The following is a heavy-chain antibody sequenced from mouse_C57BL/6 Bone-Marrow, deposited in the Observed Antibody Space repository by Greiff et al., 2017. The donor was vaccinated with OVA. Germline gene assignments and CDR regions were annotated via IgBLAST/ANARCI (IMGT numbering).Heavy chain of an antibody. CDR2: ISNLAYSI. CDR3: ARQDYYGRGFAY. Sequence: EVKVVESGGGLVQPGGSLKLSCAASGFTFSDYGMAWVRQAPRKGPEWVAFISNLAYSIYYADTVTGRFTISRENAKNTLYLEMSSLRSEDTAMYYCARQDYYGRGFAYWGQGTLVTVSA. V-gene: IGHV5-15*01. CDR1: GFTFSDYG. J-gene: IGHJ3*01. D-gene: IGHD1-1*01.